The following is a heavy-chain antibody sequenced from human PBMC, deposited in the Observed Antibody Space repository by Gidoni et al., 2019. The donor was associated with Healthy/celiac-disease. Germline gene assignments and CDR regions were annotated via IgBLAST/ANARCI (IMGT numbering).Heavy chain of an antibody. CDR2: INHSGST. V-gene: IGHV4-34*01. CDR1: CGSFSGYY. CDR3: AREALKPGGKLRFLEWLSHLDY. Sequence: QVQLQQWGAGLLKPSETLSLTCAVYCGSFSGYYWSWIRQPPGKGLGWIGEINHSGSTNYNPSLNSRVTISVDTSKNQFSLKLSSVTAADTAVYYCAREALKPGGKLRFLEWLSHLDYWGQGTLVTVSS. J-gene: IGHJ4*02. D-gene: IGHD3-3*01.